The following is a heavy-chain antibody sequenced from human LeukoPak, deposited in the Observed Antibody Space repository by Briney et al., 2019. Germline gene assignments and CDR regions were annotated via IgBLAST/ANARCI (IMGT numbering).Heavy chain of an antibody. J-gene: IGHJ4*02. V-gene: IGHV3-30-3*01. CDR1: GFTFGTYA. Sequence: PGGSLRLSCAASGFTFGTYAMHWVRQAPGKGLEWVAVISYDGSNKYYADSVKGRFTISRDNSKNTLYLQMNSLRAEDTAVYYCARAGHDYGGNSGWGAWDYWGQGTLVTVSS. D-gene: IGHD4-23*01. CDR2: ISYDGSNK. CDR3: ARAGHDYGGNSGWGAWDY.